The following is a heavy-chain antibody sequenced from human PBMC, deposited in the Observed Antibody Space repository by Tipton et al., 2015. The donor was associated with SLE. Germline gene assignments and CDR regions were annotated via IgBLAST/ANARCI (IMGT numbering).Heavy chain of an antibody. D-gene: IGHD7-27*01. CDR3: ARDDLGLY. J-gene: IGHJ4*02. CDR1: GGSFSGYY. V-gene: IGHV4-34*01. Sequence: TLSLTCAVHGGSFSGYYWSWIRQPPGKGLEWIGEINHSGSTNYSPSLKSRVTISVDTSKNQFSLKLSSVTAADTAVYYCARDDLGLYWGPGTLVTVSS. CDR2: INHSGST.